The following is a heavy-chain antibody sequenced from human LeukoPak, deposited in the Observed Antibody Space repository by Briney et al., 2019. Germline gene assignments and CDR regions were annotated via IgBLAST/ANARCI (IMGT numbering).Heavy chain of an antibody. J-gene: IGHJ6*03. Sequence: ASVTVSCKASAYTFTDYDINWVRQATGQGFEWMGWMNPNSGNTGYAQKFQGRVTMTRNTSITTAYMELSSLRSEDTAVYYCARGVRRKYQMIHDHYYYLDVWGEGTTVAVSS. CDR3: ARGVRRKYQMIHDHYYYLDV. CDR2: MNPNSGNT. V-gene: IGHV1-8*01. D-gene: IGHD3-16*01. CDR1: AYTFTDYD.